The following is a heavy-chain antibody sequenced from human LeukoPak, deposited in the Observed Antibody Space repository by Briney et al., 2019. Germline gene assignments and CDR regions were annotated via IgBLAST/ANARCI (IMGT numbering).Heavy chain of an antibody. J-gene: IGHJ3*02. CDR2: ISAYNGNT. V-gene: IGHV1-18*01. D-gene: IGHD4-17*01. CDR1: GYTFTSYG. Sequence: ASVKVSCKASGYTFTSYGISWVRQAPGQGLEWMGWISAYNGNTNYAQKLQGRVTMTTDTSTSTAYMELSRLRSDDTAVYYCARASTTVTPFYAFDIWGQGTMVTVSS. CDR3: ARASTTVTPFYAFDI.